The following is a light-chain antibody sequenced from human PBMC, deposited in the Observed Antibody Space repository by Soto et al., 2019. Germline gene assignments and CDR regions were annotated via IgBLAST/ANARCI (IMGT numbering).Light chain of an antibody. J-gene: IGKJ2*01. CDR2: WAS. Sequence: DIVMTQSPDSLAVSLGERATINCKSSQSVLYSSNNKNYLAWYQQKPGQPPKLLIYWASTRESGVPDQFSGSGSGTDFTLTISSLQAEDVAVYYCQRYYSTPYTFGQGTKLEI. V-gene: IGKV4-1*01. CDR1: QSVLYSSNNKNY. CDR3: QRYYSTPYT.